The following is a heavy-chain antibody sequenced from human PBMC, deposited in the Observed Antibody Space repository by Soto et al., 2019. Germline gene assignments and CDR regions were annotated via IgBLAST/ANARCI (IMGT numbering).Heavy chain of an antibody. Sequence: SPATLSLTCRVSGTPISIRSDYWGRIRPPPGKGLECIATIYYDGSTTYNPSLKSRVTISVGPSKSRFSLKLSSVTAADAAVYYWARLPTSSSYYDVLTGYSVDNLGQGTLVTVS. J-gene: IGHJ4*02. V-gene: IGHV4-39*01. CDR1: GTPISIRSDY. CDR3: ARLPTSSSYYDVLTGYSVDN. CDR2: IYYDGST. D-gene: IGHD3-9*01.